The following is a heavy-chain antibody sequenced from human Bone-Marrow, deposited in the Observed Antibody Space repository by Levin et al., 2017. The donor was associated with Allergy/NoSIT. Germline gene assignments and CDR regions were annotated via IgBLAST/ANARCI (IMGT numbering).Heavy chain of an antibody. CDR3: ARLEVAAAFDY. CDR2: ISTSSNYI. CDR1: GFTFSSYS. Sequence: KPGGSLRLSCAASGFTFSSYSMNWVRQAPGKGLEWVSSISTSSNYIYYADSVKGRFTISRDNAKNSLYLQMNSLRAEDTAVYYCARLEVAAAFDYWGQGTLVTVSS. D-gene: IGHD2-15*01. V-gene: IGHV3-21*01. J-gene: IGHJ4*02.